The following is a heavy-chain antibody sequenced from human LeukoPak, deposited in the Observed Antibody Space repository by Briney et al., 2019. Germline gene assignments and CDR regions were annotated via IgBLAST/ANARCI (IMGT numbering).Heavy chain of an antibody. V-gene: IGHV3-48*04. CDR1: GFTFSSYS. J-gene: IGHJ6*03. CDR3: ARIRVVIYYYYYMDV. D-gene: IGHD3-22*01. Sequence: GGSLRLSCAASGFTFSSYSMNWVRQAPGKGLEWVSYISSSSSTIYHADSVKGRFTISRDNAKNSLYLQMNSLRAEDTAVYYCARIRVVIYYYYYMDVWGKGTTVTVSS. CDR2: ISSSSSTI.